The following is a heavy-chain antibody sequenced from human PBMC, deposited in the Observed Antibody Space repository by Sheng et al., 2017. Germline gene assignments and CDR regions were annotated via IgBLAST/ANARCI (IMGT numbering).Heavy chain of an antibody. Sequence: QVQLVQSGAEVKKPGASVKVSCKASGYTFTSYGISWVRQAPGQGLEWMGWISAYNGNTNYAQKLQGRVTMTTDTSTRTAYMELRSLRSDDTAVYYCARVGATTPDRTSVDSADDGTVHRLQEVCYVPDP. CDR1: GYTFTSYG. D-gene: IGHD1-26*01. CDR2: ISAYNGNT. CDR3: ARVGATTPDRTSVDSADDGTVHRLQEVCYVPDP. J-gene: IGHJ5*02. V-gene: IGHV1-18*01.